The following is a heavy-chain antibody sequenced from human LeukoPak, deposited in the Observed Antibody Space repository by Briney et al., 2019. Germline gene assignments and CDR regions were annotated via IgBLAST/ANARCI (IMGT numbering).Heavy chain of an antibody. J-gene: IGHJ2*01. V-gene: IGHV4-59*05. CDR1: GGSISSYY. CDR2: IYYSGST. D-gene: IGHD1-26*01. Sequence: PSETLSLTCTVSGGSISSYYWSWIRQPPGKGLEWIGSIYYSGSTYYNPSLKSRVTISVDTSKNQFSLKLSSVTAADTAVYYCARRNQGSYQVGYWYFDLWGRGTLVTVSS. CDR3: ARRNQGSYQVGYWYFDL.